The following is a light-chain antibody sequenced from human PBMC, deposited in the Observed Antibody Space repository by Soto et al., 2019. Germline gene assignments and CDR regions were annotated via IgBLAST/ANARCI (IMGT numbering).Light chain of an antibody. CDR2: EVS. Sequence: QSALTQPPSASGSPGQSVTISCSGTSSDIGGYTYVSWYQHHPGKAPKLMIYEVSKRPSGVPDCFSGSKSGNTASLTVSGLQAEDEADYYCSSYANSNNYVFGTGTKLTVL. CDR3: SSYANSNNYV. V-gene: IGLV2-8*01. CDR1: SSDIGGYTY. J-gene: IGLJ1*01.